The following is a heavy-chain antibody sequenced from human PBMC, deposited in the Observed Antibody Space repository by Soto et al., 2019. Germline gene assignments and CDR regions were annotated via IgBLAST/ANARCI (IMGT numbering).Heavy chain of an antibody. Sequence: GGSLRLSCAASGFTFINAWMSWVRQAPGKGLEWVGRIKSKTDGGTTDYAAPVKGRFTISRDDSKNTLYLQMNSLKTEDTAVYYCTTDPLQLWPPYYYYGMDVWGQGTTVTVSS. J-gene: IGHJ6*02. CDR1: GFTFINAW. CDR2: IKSKTDGGTT. CDR3: TTDPLQLWPPYYYYGMDV. D-gene: IGHD5-18*01. V-gene: IGHV3-15*01.